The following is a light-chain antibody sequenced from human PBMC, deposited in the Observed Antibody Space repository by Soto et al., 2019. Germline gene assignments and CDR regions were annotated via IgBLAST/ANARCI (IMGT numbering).Light chain of an antibody. J-gene: IGLJ3*02. CDR1: SSDVGGYNY. Sequence: QSALTQPASVSGSPGQSITISCTGTSSDVGGYNYVSWYQQHPGKAPKLMIYEVSNRPSGVSNRFSGSKSGNTASLTISGLQDEDEADYYCSSYTSSSVFGGGTQLTVL. CDR3: SSYTSSSV. V-gene: IGLV2-14*01. CDR2: EVS.